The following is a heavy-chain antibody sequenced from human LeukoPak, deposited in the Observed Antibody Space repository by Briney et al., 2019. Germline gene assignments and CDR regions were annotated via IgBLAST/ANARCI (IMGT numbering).Heavy chain of an antibody. D-gene: IGHD6-19*01. CDR2: IGQDGSEN. CDR3: ARGGGWYFDY. V-gene: IGHV3-7*01. CDR1: GFTFSNYW. Sequence: PGGSLRLSCAASGFTFSNYWMNWVRQAPGKGLEWVASIGQDGSENYYVDSVKGRFPISRDNAKNSLYLQMNSLRVEHTAVYYCARGGGWYFDYWGQGALITASS. J-gene: IGHJ4*02.